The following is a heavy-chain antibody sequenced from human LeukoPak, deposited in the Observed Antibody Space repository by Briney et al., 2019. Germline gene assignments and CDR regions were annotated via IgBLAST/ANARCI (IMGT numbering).Heavy chain of an antibody. D-gene: IGHD3-10*01. CDR1: GFIFTSYA. Sequence: GGSLRLSCAASGFIFTSYAMNWVRQAPGKGLEWVSAISGSGGSTYYADSVKGRFTISKDNSKNTLYLQMNTLRAEDTAVYYCATRITLVRGVMLGGDYWGQGTLVTVFS. CDR2: ISGSGGST. CDR3: ATRITLVRGVMLGGDY. J-gene: IGHJ4*02. V-gene: IGHV3-23*01.